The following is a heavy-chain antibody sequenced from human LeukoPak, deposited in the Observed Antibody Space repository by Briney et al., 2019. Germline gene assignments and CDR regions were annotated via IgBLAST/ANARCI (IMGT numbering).Heavy chain of an antibody. V-gene: IGHV1-46*01. Sequence: ASVKVSCKASGYTFTSYYMHWVRQAPGQRLEWMGIINPSGGSTSYAQKFQGRVIMTTDTSTSTAYMELSRLRSDDAANYCAKVRPGPCCSFDIWGQGTVVTVSS. CDR1: GYTFTSYY. CDR2: INPSGGST. D-gene: IGHD2-8*01. CDR3: AKVRPGPCCSFDI. J-gene: IGHJ3*02.